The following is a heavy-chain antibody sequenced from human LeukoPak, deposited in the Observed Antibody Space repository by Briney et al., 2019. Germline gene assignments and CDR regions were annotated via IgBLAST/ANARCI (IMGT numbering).Heavy chain of an antibody. J-gene: IGHJ4*02. Sequence: ASVKVSCKVSGYTLTELSMHWVRQAPGKGLEWMGGFDPEDGETIYAQKFQGRVTMTEDTSTDTAYMELSSLRSEDTAVYYCAKAHDYVWGSYRYSTFDYWGQGALDTVSS. CDR3: AKAHDYVWGSYRYSTFDY. CDR2: FDPEDGET. CDR1: GYTLTELS. V-gene: IGHV1-24*01. D-gene: IGHD3-16*02.